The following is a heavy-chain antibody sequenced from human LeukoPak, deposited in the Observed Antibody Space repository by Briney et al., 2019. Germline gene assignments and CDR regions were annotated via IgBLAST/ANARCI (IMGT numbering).Heavy chain of an antibody. CDR1: GGSISSGDYY. Sequence: PSETLSLTCTVSGGSISSGDYYWSWICQPPGKGLEWIGYIYYSGSTYYNPSLKSRVTISVDTSKNQFSLKLSSVTAADTAVYYCARDHRPIRVTTAVDAFDIWGQGTMVTVSS. CDR3: ARDHRPIRVTTAVDAFDI. D-gene: IGHD4-17*01. V-gene: IGHV4-30-4*01. J-gene: IGHJ3*02. CDR2: IYYSGST.